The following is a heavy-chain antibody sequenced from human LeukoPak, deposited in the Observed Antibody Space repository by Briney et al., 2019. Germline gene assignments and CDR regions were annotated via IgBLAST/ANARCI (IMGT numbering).Heavy chain of an antibody. CDR2: IYYSGST. V-gene: IGHV4-39*01. CDR3: ARGGYDFWSGYSRFDY. CDR1: GGSVSSRSYY. J-gene: IGHJ4*02. Sequence: SETLSLTCTVSGGSVSSRSYYWGWIRQPPGKGLEWIGSIYYSGSTYYNPSLKSRVTISVDTSKNQFSLKLSSVTAADTAVYYCARGGYDFWSGYSRFDYWGQGTLVTVSS. D-gene: IGHD3-3*01.